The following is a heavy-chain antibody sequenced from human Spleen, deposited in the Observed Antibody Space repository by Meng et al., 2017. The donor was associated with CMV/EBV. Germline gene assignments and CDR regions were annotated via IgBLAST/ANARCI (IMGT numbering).Heavy chain of an antibody. CDR3: ARGMSIAAPRFFVY. V-gene: IGHV3-74*01. CDR2: INSDGSNT. D-gene: IGHD6-6*01. CDR1: GFIFSHNW. J-gene: IGHJ4*02. Sequence: GESLKISCAAAGFIFSHNWMHWVRQGPGKGLVWVSRINSDGSNTRYADSVKGRFTISRDNAKNSLYLQMNSLRAEDTALYYCARGMSIAAPRFFVYWGQGALVTVSS.